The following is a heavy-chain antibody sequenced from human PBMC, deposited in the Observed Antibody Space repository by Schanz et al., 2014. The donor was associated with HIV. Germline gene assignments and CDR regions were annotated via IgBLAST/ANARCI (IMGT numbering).Heavy chain of an antibody. V-gene: IGHV3-33*01. CDR1: GFTFSNFA. D-gene: IGHD6-19*01. CDR3: ARSPDWAGTDAFDI. Sequence: QVQLMESGGGVVQPGRSLRLSCAASGFTFSNFALHWVRQAPGKGGEWAAVIWYDGSYKYYADSVKGRFTISRDNPKNTLYLQMNSLRAEDTAIYYCARSPDWAGTDAFDIWGQGTMVTVSS. J-gene: IGHJ3*02. CDR2: IWYDGSYK.